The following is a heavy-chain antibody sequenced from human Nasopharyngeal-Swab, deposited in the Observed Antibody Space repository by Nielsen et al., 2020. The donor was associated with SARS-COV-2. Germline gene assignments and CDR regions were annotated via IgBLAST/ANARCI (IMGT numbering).Heavy chain of an antibody. V-gene: IGHV4-39*01. J-gene: IGHJ4*02. D-gene: IGHD6-13*01. CDR3: VRSSSWYYFDY. Sequence: GSLRLSCTVSGDSIAYSTFYWGWIRQPPGKGLEWIGNIYYNGNTYQNPSLKSRLTISVDKSKNLFSLQLSSVTAADTAVYYCVRSSSWYYFDYWAQGTQVTVSS. CDR2: IYYNGNT. CDR1: GDSIAYSTFY.